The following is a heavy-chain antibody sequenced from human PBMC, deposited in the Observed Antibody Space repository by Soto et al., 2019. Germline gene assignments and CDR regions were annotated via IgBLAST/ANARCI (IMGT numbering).Heavy chain of an antibody. CDR2: INSDGRT. CDR3: AKVRDTTMDMNFDY. D-gene: IGHD5-18*01. CDR1: GFRFSGYS. J-gene: IGHJ4*02. V-gene: IGHV3-23*01. Sequence: SLNLSCVASGFRFSGYSITCVRQAPGRGLEWVSYINSDGRTYYSDSVKGRFTISRDNSKNTLFLQMNSLRPEDTAVYYCAKVRDTTMDMNFDYWGQGALVNVST.